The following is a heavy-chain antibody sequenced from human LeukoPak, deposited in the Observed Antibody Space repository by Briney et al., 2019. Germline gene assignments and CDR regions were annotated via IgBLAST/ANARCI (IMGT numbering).Heavy chain of an antibody. V-gene: IGHV1-18*01. J-gene: IGHJ6*03. D-gene: IGHD1-26*01. CDR1: GYTFTSYG. Sequence: GASVKVSCKASGYTFTSYGISWVRQAPGQGLEGMGWISAYNGNTNYAQKLQGRVTMTTDTSTSTAYMELRSLRSDDTAVYYCARLVVGATLIFGYYYYYMDVWGKGTTVTVSS. CDR2: ISAYNGNT. CDR3: ARLVVGATLIFGYYYYYMDV.